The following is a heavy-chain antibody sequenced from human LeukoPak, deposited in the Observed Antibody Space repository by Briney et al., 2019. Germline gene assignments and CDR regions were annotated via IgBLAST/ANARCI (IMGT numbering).Heavy chain of an antibody. J-gene: IGHJ6*02. V-gene: IGHV4-59*01. Sequence: KCSETLSLTCIVSGDSLSRYFSSCIREPPGEGRGWGGYIYYSGSTNYNPSLKSRVTISVDTSKNQFSLKLSSVTAADTAVYYCARDLDYGDDYYYGMDVWGQGTTVTVSS. CDR2: IYYSGST. CDR3: ARDLDYGDDYYYGMDV. D-gene: IGHD4-17*01. CDR1: GDSLSRYF.